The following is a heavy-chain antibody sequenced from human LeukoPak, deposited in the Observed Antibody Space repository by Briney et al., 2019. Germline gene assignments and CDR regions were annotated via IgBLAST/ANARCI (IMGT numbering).Heavy chain of an antibody. J-gene: IGHJ4*02. D-gene: IGHD3-22*01. CDR1: GFTFSNYN. V-gene: IGHV3-21*01. CDR2: IRSSTTYV. Sequence: GGSLRLSCAASGFTFSNYNMNLVRQAPGKGLELVSSIRSSTTYVYYADSVKGRFTISRDNAKNSLYLQMSSLRAEDTAVYYCARDSLTMIVGRQKRGLDYWGQGTLVTVSS. CDR3: ARDSLTMIVGRQKRGLDY.